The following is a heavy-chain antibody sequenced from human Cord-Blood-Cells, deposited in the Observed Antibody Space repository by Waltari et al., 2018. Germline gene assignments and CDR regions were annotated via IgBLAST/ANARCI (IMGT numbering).Heavy chain of an antibody. J-gene: IGHJ5*02. D-gene: IGHD6-6*01. CDR1: GFTFSSYA. Sequence: EVQLLESGGGLVQPGGSLRLSCAASGFTFSSYAMSWVRQAPGKGLEWVSASSGRGGRTYNADSGKGRFTISRDNSKNTLYLQMNSRRAEDTAVYYCANEVGSSAKWFDPWGQGTLVTVSS. V-gene: IGHV3-23*01. CDR3: ANEVGSSAKWFDP. CDR2: SSGRGGRT.